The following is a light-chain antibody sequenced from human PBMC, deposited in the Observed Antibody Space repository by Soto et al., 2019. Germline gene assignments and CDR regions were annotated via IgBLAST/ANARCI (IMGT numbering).Light chain of an antibody. J-gene: IGKJ5*01. Sequence: DIQMTQSPSSLYASVGDTFTVTCRSSQSISGYLNWYQQKPGKAPKLLIYAASSLQSGVPSRFSGSGSGTHFTLTISSLQLEDFATYYCQQSFSTLVTFGQGTRLEIK. CDR3: QQSFSTLVT. V-gene: IGKV1-39*01. CDR1: QSISGY. CDR2: AAS.